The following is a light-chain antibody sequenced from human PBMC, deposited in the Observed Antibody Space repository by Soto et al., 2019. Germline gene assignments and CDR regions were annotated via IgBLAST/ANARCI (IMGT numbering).Light chain of an antibody. CDR3: QQYSTYPWT. J-gene: IGKJ1*01. V-gene: IGKV1-5*03. CDR2: KAS. CDR1: QTISSW. Sequence: DIQMTQSPSTLSGSVGDRVTITCRASQTISSWLAWYQQKPGKAPKLLIYKASTLKSGVPSTFSGSGSGTEFTLTINRLQPDDFATYYCQQYSTYPWTFGQGTKVDIK.